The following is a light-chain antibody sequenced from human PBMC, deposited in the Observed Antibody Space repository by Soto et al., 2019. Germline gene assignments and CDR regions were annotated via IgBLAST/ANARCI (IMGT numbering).Light chain of an antibody. J-gene: IGKJ1*01. Sequence: EIVMTQSPATLSVSPGERATLSCRASQSVSSNLAWYQQKPGQAPRLLIYGASTRATGIPARFSVSGPGTEFTLTISSLQSEDFAVYYCQRYNNWPPWTFGQGTKVDIK. CDR2: GAS. CDR3: QRYNNWPPWT. CDR1: QSVSSN. V-gene: IGKV3-15*01.